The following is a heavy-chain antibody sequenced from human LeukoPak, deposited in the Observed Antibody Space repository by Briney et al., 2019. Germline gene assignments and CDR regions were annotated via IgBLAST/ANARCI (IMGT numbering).Heavy chain of an antibody. V-gene: IGHV3-21*01. J-gene: IGHJ4*02. CDR2: ISSSSSYI. CDR3: ASTLFDY. Sequence: NPGGSLRLSCAASGFTVSSNYMSWVRQAPGKGLEWVSSISSSSSYIYYADSVKGRFTISRDNAKNSLYLQMNSLRAEDTAVYYCASTLFDYWGQGTLVTVSS. CDR1: GFTVSSNY.